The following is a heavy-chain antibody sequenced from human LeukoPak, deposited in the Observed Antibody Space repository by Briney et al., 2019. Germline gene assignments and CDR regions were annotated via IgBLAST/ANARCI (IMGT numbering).Heavy chain of an antibody. CDR2: ISAYNGNT. Sequence: ASVKVSCKASGYTFTSYGISWVGQAPGQGLEWMGWISAYNGNTNYAQKLQGRVTMTTDTSTSTAYMELRSLRSDDTAVYYCARERELGNWFDPWGQGTLVTVSS. CDR1: GYTFTSYG. V-gene: IGHV1-18*01. CDR3: ARERELGNWFDP. D-gene: IGHD7-27*01. J-gene: IGHJ5*02.